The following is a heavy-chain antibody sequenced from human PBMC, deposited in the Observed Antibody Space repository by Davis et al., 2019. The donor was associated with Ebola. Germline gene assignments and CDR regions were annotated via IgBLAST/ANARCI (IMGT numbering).Heavy chain of an antibody. Sequence: GGSLRLSCAASGFTFSSYSMNWVRQAPGKGLEWVSYISSSSSTIYYADSVKGRFTISRDNAKNSLYLQMNSLGDEETAVYYCARDFQHPYYYDSSGYLSRGAYYYYGMDVWGQGTTVTVSS. CDR1: GFTFSSYS. J-gene: IGHJ6*02. CDR3: ARDFQHPYYYDSSGYLSRGAYYYYGMDV. CDR2: ISSSSSTI. V-gene: IGHV3-48*02. D-gene: IGHD3-22*01.